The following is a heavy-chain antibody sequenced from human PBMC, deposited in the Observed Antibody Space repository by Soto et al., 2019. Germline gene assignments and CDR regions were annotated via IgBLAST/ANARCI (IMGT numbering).Heavy chain of an antibody. Sequence: QVQLVQSGAEVKKPGSSVKVSCKASGGTFSSYTISWVGQAPGQGLEWMGRIIPILGIANYAQKFQGRVTITADKSTSTAYTELTSLTSEYTAVSYCARDRDYGDYLYYWGQGTLVTVSS. CDR1: GGTFSSYT. D-gene: IGHD4-17*01. J-gene: IGHJ4*02. CDR3: ARDRDYGDYLYY. V-gene: IGHV1-69*08. CDR2: IIPILGIA.